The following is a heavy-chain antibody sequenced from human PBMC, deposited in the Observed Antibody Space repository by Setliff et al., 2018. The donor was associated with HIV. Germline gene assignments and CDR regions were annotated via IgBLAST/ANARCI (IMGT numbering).Heavy chain of an antibody. J-gene: IGHJ4*02. Sequence: PSETLSLTCNVSSGSVNNYWWTWIRQPPGKGLEWIGYIYYSGSTYYNPSLKSRVTISVDTSKNQFSLMLSSVTAADTAVYYCARLGDYDSSGYSWFVYWGQGTLVTVSS. D-gene: IGHD3-22*01. CDR3: ARLGDYDSSGYSWFVY. CDR2: IYYSGST. V-gene: IGHV4-59*02. CDR1: SGSVNNYW.